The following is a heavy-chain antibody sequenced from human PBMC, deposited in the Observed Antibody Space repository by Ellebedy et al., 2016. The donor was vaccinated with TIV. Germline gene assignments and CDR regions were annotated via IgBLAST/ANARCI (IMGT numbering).Heavy chain of an antibody. J-gene: IGHJ5*02. CDR2: TYYRSKWYN. D-gene: IGHD6-13*01. CDR1: GDSVSRNSAA. Sequence: SQTLSLTCAISGDSVSRNSAAWNWIRQSPSRGLEWLGRTYYRSKWYNDYAVSVKSRITINPDTSKNQFSLQLNSVTPEDTAVYYCARDSVPESSSWYQGWFDPWGQGTLVTVSS. V-gene: IGHV6-1*01. CDR3: ARDSVPESSSWYQGWFDP.